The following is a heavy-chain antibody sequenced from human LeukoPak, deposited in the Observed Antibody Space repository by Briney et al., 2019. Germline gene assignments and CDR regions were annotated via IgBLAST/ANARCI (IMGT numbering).Heavy chain of an antibody. V-gene: IGHV3-48*02. CDR1: GFSFGRYS. D-gene: IGHD3-16*01. Sequence: GGSLRLSCAASGFSFGRYSMDWVRQAPGKGLAWIAYISDDGRTKYYADSVKGRFTISRDNDNDSVFLEMNNLRNEDTAVYYCSRERFYGMDVWGQGTTVSVTS. CDR2: ISDDGRTK. CDR3: SRERFYGMDV. J-gene: IGHJ6*02.